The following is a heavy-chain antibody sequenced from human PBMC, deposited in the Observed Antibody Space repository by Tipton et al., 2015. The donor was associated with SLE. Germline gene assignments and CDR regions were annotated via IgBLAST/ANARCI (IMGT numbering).Heavy chain of an antibody. CDR3: ARRDGYSSIWNWFDP. CDR2: IYYSGST. D-gene: IGHD6-13*01. J-gene: IGHJ5*02. V-gene: IGHV4-38-2*01. CDR1: GYSISSGYY. Sequence: TLSLTCAVSGYSISSGYYWSWIRQPPGKGLEWIGYIYYSGSTNYNPSLKSRVTISVDTSKNQFSLKVSSVTAADTAVYYCARRDGYSSIWNWFDPWGQGTLVTVSS.